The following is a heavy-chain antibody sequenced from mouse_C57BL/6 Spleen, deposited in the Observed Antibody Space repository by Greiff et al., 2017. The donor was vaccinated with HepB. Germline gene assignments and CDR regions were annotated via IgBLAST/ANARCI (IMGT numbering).Heavy chain of an antibody. CDR2: IYPRDGST. J-gene: IGHJ3*01. CDR3: ARADYYGSSYPFAY. D-gene: IGHD1-1*01. CDR1: GYTFTSYD. V-gene: IGHV1-85*01. Sequence: QVQLKQSGPELVKPGASVKLSCKASGYTFTSYDINWVKQRPGQGLEWIGWIYPRDGSTKYNEKFKGKATLTVDKSSSTAYMELHSLTSEDSAVYFCARADYYGSSYPFAYWGQGTLVTVSA.